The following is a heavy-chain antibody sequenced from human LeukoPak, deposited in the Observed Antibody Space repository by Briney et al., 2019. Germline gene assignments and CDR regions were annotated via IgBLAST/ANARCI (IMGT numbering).Heavy chain of an antibody. Sequence: RPGGCLRLSCAASGFTLSTYGMYWVRQAPGKGLEWVAVISYDGTNEYYADSVRGLFTISRDNSKNTLYLQMNSLRAEDTAVYYCAKDLSPLVWFVSGSDAFDIWGQGTMVTVSS. J-gene: IGHJ3*02. D-gene: IGHD3-10*01. CDR1: GFTLSTYG. V-gene: IGHV3-30*18. CDR3: AKDLSPLVWFVSGSDAFDI. CDR2: ISYDGTNE.